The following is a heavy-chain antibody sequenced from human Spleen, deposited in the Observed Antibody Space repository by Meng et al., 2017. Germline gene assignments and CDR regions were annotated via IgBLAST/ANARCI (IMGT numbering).Heavy chain of an antibody. D-gene: IGHD2-2*01. J-gene: IGHJ4*02. CDR1: GVIFSKSV. Sequence: SVKVSCKASGVIFSKSVIGWVRQAPGQGLEWLGGIKGVFGTKDFAPKFRDRVTITTDDATTTVYMELTGLKAEDTAMYYCARKAGNCISTTCYSLDYWGQGTLVTVSS. CDR2: IKGVFGTK. CDR3: ARKAGNCISTTCYSLDY. V-gene: IGHV1-69*05.